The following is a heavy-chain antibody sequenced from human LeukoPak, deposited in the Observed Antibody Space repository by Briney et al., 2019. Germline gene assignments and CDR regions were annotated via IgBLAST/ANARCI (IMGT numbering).Heavy chain of an antibody. D-gene: IGHD2-2*01. Sequence: PGGSLRLSCAASGFIFSDYDMNWVRQAPGQGLEWVSLIYSDGRTYYADSVKGRCTISRDNSKNTLYLQMNSLRAEDTAVYYCAKKSAMGWFDPGGQGTLVTVSS. V-gene: IGHV3-53*01. CDR3: AKKSAMGWFDP. CDR1: GFIFSDYD. J-gene: IGHJ5*02. CDR2: IYSDGRT.